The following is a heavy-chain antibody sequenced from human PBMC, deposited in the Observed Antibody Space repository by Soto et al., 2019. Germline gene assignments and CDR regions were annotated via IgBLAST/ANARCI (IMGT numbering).Heavy chain of an antibody. CDR1: GGSFSSSHW. CDR2: IYHSGST. V-gene: IGHV4-4*02. Sequence: QVQLQESGPGLVKPSGTLSLTCAVSGGSFSSSHWWSWVRQPPGKGLEWIGEIYHSGSTNYNPSLKSRVTISVDKSKKQFSLKLSSVTAADTAVYYCAREPYDSSGYYGTIDFWGQGTLVTVSS. J-gene: IGHJ4*02. D-gene: IGHD3-22*01. CDR3: AREPYDSSGYYGTIDF.